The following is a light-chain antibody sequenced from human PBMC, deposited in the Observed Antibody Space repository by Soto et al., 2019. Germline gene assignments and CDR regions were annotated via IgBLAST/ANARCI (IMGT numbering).Light chain of an antibody. V-gene: IGLV2-14*03. CDR3: NSYTSNNTYV. J-gene: IGLJ1*01. CDR1: SSDVGAFNY. CDR2: DVS. Sequence: QSALTQPASVSGSPGQAITISCSGTSSDVGAFNYVSWYQQHPGKAPKLMIYDVSNRPSGVSNRSSGSKSGNTASLTISGLRAEDEADYYCNSYTSNNTYVFGTGTKV.